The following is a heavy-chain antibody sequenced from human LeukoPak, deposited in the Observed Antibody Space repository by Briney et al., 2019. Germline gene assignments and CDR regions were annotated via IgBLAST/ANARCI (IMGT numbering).Heavy chain of an antibody. CDR1: GFTFSSYA. J-gene: IGHJ4*02. V-gene: IGHV3-23*03. CDR2: IYSGGGT. Sequence: PGGSLRLSCAASGFTFSSYAMSWVRQTPGKGLEWVSLIYSGGGTYYADSVKGRFTISRDSSKNTLYLHMNSLRAEDTAVYYCAKDPYRASSGLVDYWGQGTLVTVSS. D-gene: IGHD5-12*01. CDR3: AKDPYRASSGLVDY.